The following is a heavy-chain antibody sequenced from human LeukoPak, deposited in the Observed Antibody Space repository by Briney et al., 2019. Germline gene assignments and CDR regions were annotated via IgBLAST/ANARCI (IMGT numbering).Heavy chain of an antibody. D-gene: IGHD5-24*01. CDR3: ARDGYKFYYYYGMDV. CDR1: GGSINNRSYY. CDR2: IYYSGST. V-gene: IGHV4-39*01. J-gene: IGHJ6*02. Sequence: SETLSLTCTVSGGSINNRSYYWGWIRRPPGKGLEWIGSIYYSGSTNYNPSLTSRVTISVDTSKNQFSLKLSSVTAADKAVYYCARDGYKFYYYYGMDVWGQGTTVTVSS.